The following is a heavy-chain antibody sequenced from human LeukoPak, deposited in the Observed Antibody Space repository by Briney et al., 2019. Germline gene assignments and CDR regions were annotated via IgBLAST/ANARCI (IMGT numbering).Heavy chain of an antibody. D-gene: IGHD4-17*01. J-gene: IGHJ4*02. CDR3: ARGRSDYVFDY. V-gene: IGHV4-34*01. CDR2: INHSGST. CDR1: GGSFSGYY. Sequence: KTSETLSLTCAVYGGSFSGYYWSWIRQPPGKGLEWIGEINHSGSTNYNPSLKSRVTISVDTSKNQFSLKLSSVTAADTAVYYCARGRSDYVFDYWGQGTLVTVSS.